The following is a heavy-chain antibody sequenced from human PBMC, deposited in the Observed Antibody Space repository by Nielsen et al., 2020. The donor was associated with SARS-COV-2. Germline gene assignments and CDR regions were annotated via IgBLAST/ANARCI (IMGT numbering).Heavy chain of an antibody. CDR1: GFPFSSYG. D-gene: IGHD1-26*01. Sequence: GESLKISCAASGFPFSSYGMHWVRQAPGKGLEWVASISYDGSNKFYADSLKGRFTISRDDSKNTLYLQMNSLRVEDTAVYYCAKGRLEWELLAPFDHWGQGTLVTVSS. V-gene: IGHV3-30*18. J-gene: IGHJ4*02. CDR3: AKGRLEWELLAPFDH. CDR2: ISYDGSNK.